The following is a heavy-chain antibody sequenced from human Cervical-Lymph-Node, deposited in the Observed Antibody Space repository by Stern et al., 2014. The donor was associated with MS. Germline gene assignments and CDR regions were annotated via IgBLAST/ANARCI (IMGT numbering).Heavy chain of an antibody. CDR1: GVTFSRYW. J-gene: IGHJ4*02. CDR2: INPDGSQK. D-gene: IGHD5-24*01. CDR3: AREYN. Sequence: EVQLVESGGGLVQPGGSLTLSCVASGVTFSRYWMSRVRQTPGKGLECVASINPDGSQKNYVDSVKGRFTISRDNAKNSLYLQMNTLRAEDTAIYYCAREYNWGQGTLVTVSS. V-gene: IGHV3-7*01.